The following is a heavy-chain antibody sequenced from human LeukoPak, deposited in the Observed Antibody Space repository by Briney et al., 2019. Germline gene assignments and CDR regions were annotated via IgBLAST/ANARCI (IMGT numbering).Heavy chain of an antibody. CDR2: IYYSGST. J-gene: IGHJ5*02. D-gene: IGHD2-15*01. CDR1: GGSISSSSYY. V-gene: IGHV4-39*01. CDR3: ARVVVAATRWFDP. Sequence: SETLSLTCTVSGGSISSSSYYWGWIRQPPGQGLEWIGSIYYSGSTYYNPSLKSRVTISVDTSKNQFSLKLSSVTAADTAVYYCARVVVAATRWFDPWGQGTLVTVSS.